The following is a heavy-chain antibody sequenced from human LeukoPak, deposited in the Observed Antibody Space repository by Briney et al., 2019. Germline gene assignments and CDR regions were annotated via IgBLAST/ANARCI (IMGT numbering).Heavy chain of an antibody. V-gene: IGHV3-23*01. J-gene: IGHJ4*02. CDR2: ISGSGGST. Sequence: PGGSLRLSCAASGFTFSSYWMSWVRQAPGKGLEWVSAISGSGGSTYYADSVKGRFTISRDNSKNTLYLQMNSLRAEDTAVYYCAKGNLEGTVTTYYWGQGTLVTVSS. D-gene: IGHD4-17*01. CDR3: AKGNLEGTVTTYY. CDR1: GFTFSSYW.